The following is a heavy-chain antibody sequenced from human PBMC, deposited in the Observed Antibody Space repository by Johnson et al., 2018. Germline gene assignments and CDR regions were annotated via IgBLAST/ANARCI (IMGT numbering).Heavy chain of an antibody. D-gene: IGHD3-16*01. Sequence: QVQLQESGPGLVKASETLSLTCTVSGDSISSYYWSWIRRPPGKGLAWIGYLYYRGSTNYNPSLKSRVTISVDQSKNQFSVKLSSVPAADPAVDYWARASGGIYYGMDVWGQGTTVTVSS. CDR3: ARASGGIYYGMDV. CDR1: GDSISSYY. CDR2: LYYRGST. J-gene: IGHJ6*02. V-gene: IGHV4-59*01.